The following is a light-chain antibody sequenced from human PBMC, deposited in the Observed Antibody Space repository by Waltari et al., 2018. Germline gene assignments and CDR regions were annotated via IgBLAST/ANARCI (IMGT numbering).Light chain of an antibody. CDR1: QNVLYSSNNKNY. CDR2: WAS. V-gene: IGKV4-1*01. J-gene: IGKJ3*01. Sequence: DIVMTQSPDSLAVSLGERATINCKSSQNVLYSSNNKNYLAWYQQKPGQPPKLLIYWASTRETGVPARLSGSGSGTDFTLTISSLQAEDVAVYYCHQYYNIPFTFGPGTKVDIK. CDR3: HQYYNIPFT.